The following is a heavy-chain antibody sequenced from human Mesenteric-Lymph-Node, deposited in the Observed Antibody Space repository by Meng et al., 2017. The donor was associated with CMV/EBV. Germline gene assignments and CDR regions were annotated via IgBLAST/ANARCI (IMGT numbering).Heavy chain of an antibody. CDR1: GYTFTGYY. V-gene: IGHV1-2*02. Sequence: ASVKVSCKASGYTFTGYYMHWVRQAPGQGLEWMGWINPNSGGTNYAQKFQGRVTMTRNTSISTAYMELSSLRSEDTAVYYCARGGQLVRVLDAMDVWGQGTTVTVSS. D-gene: IGHD6-13*01. CDR3: ARGGQLVRVLDAMDV. J-gene: IGHJ6*02. CDR2: INPNSGGT.